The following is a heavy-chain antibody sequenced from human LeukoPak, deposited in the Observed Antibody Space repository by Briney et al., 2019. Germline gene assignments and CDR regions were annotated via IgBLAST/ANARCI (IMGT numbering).Heavy chain of an antibody. Sequence: GGSLRLSCAASGFTFSSSAMNWVRQAPGKGLEWVSYISSGTSTIYYANSVKGRFTISRDNAKNSLYLQMNSLRAEDTAVYYCARDVTYYGGDWFDPWGQGTLVTVSS. D-gene: IGHD4-23*01. CDR3: ARDVTYYGGDWFDP. V-gene: IGHV3-48*04. CDR1: GFTFSSSA. CDR2: ISSGTSTI. J-gene: IGHJ5*02.